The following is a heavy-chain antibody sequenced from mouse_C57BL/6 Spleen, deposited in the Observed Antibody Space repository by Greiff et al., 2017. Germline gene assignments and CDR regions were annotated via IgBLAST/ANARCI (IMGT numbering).Heavy chain of an antibody. D-gene: IGHD1-1*01. CDR1: GFSLTSYG. CDR3: AKSITAVEEYFDV. Sequence: VHLVESGPGLVQPSQSLSITCTVSGFSLTSYGVHWVRQSPGKGLEGLGVIWRGGSTDYNAAFMSRLSITKDNSKSQVFFKMNSLQADDTAIYYCAKSITAVEEYFDVWGTGTTVTVSS. V-gene: IGHV2-5*01. CDR2: IWRGGST. J-gene: IGHJ1*03.